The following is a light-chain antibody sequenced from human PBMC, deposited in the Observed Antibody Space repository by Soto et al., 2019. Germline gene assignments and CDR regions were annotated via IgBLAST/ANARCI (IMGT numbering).Light chain of an antibody. V-gene: IGLV2-23*02. Sequence: QSVLTQPASVSGSPGQSITISCTGSSSDVGRYNLVSWHQQHPGKAPKLVIYEVTKRPSGVSDRFSGSKSGNTASLTISGLQAEDEADYYCCSYAGSRQVVFGGGTKVTVL. J-gene: IGLJ2*01. CDR1: SSDVGRYNL. CDR3: CSYAGSRQVV. CDR2: EVT.